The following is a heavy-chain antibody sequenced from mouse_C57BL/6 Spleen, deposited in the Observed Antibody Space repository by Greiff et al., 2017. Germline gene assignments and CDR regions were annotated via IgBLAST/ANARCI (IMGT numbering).Heavy chain of an antibody. J-gene: IGHJ3*01. CDR3: ARWDCNYVPFAY. CDR1: GYSITGGYY. CDR2: ISYDGSH. V-gene: IGHV3-6*01. Sequence: EVKLMESGPGLVKPSQSLSLTCSVTGYSITGGYYWNWIRQFPGNILEWVGYISYDGSHNDNPSVKGRISITRDKSKNQVYLQLNTVTTEDTATYYCARWDCNYVPFAYWGQGTLVTVSA. D-gene: IGHD2-1*01.